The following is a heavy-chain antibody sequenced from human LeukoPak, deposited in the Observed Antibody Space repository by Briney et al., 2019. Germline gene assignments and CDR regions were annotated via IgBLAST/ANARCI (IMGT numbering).Heavy chain of an antibody. J-gene: IGHJ4*02. CDR1: GGSISSSSYY. CDR2: IYYSGST. CDR3: ASQSYGYGQQGCFDY. D-gene: IGHD5-18*01. Sequence: KPSETLSLTCTVSGGSISSSSYYWGWIRQPPGKGLEWIGSIYYSGSTYYNPSLKSRVTISVDTSKNQFSLKLSSVTAADTAVYYCASQSYGYGQQGCFDYWGQGTLVTVSS. V-gene: IGHV4-39*01.